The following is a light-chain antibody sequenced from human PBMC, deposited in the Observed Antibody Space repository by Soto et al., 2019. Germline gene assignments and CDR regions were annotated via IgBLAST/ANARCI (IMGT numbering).Light chain of an antibody. J-gene: IGKJ1*01. CDR3: HHYGTSPPT. Sequence: EIVLTQSPGTLSLSPGERATLSCRASQRVSNDFLAWYQQIPGQAPRLLISGASSRATGIPDRFSGSGSGTDFTLTISRLEPEDFAVFYCHHYGTSPPTFGQGTKVDIK. V-gene: IGKV3-20*01. CDR1: QRVSNDF. CDR2: GAS.